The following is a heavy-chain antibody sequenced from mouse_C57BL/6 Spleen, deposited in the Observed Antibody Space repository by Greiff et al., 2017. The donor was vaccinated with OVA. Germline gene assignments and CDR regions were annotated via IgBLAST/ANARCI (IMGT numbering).Heavy chain of an antibody. D-gene: IGHD3-3*01. CDR2: IDPANGNT. V-gene: IGHV14-3*01. Sequence: EVMLVESVAELVRPGASVKLSCTASGFNIKNTYMHWVKQRPEQGLEWIGRIDPANGNTKYAPQFPGKATITADTSSNTADLQVSSLASGDTAIYYCARGDGDYWGQGTTLTVSS. J-gene: IGHJ2*01. CDR1: GFNIKNTY. CDR3: ARGDGDY.